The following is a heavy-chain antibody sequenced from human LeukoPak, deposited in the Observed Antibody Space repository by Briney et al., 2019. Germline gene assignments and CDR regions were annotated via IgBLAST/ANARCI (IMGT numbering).Heavy chain of an antibody. CDR2: IYPGDSDT. Sequence: GESLQISCKGSGYSFTSYWIGWVRQMPGKGLEWMGIIYPGDSDTRYSPSFQGQVTISADKSISTAYLQWSSLKASDTAMYYCARLHYDSSGYYYGIFDYWGQGTLVTVSS. CDR3: ARLHYDSSGYYYGIFDY. CDR1: GYSFTSYW. J-gene: IGHJ4*02. D-gene: IGHD3-22*01. V-gene: IGHV5-51*01.